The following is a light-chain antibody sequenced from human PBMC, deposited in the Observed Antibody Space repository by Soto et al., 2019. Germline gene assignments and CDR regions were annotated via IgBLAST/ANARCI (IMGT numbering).Light chain of an antibody. CDR2: DVS. V-gene: IGLV2-14*03. CDR3: SSYSNSTTLYV. Sequence: QSDLTQPASVSGSPGQSITISCAGTSLDVGGYNYVSWYQKNPGKAPKLMIYDVSNRPSGVSDRFSGSKSGSTASLTISGLQAEDEADYYCSSYSNSTTLYVFGTGTKVTVL. J-gene: IGLJ1*01. CDR1: SLDVGGYNY.